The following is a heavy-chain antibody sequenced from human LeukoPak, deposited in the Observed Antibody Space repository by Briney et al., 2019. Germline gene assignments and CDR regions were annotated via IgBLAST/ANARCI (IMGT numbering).Heavy chain of an antibody. CDR2: IYYSGST. CDR3: ARHLRNSFFDY. V-gene: IGHV4-59*08. D-gene: IGHD2/OR15-2a*01. Sequence: SETLSLTCTVSGGSISPYYWSWSRQPPGKGLEWIGYIYYSGSTSYYPSLESRVTISVDTSKTQFSLKLSSVTAADTAVYYCARHLRNSFFDYWGQGTLVTVSS. CDR1: GGSISPYY. J-gene: IGHJ4*02.